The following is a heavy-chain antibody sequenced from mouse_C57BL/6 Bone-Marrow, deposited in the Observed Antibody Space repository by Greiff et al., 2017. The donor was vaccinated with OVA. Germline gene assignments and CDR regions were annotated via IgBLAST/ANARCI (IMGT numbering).Heavy chain of an antibody. Sequence: EVHLVESGPGLAKPSQTLSLTCSVTGYSITSDYWNWIRKFPGNKLEYMGYISYSGSTYYTPSLKSRISITRDTSKNQYYLQWNSVTTEDTATYYCARRMVTTGYYFDYWGQGTTLIVSS. CDR2: ISYSGST. CDR1: GYSITSDY. J-gene: IGHJ2*01. V-gene: IGHV3-8*01. CDR3: ARRMVTTGYYFDY. D-gene: IGHD2-2*01.